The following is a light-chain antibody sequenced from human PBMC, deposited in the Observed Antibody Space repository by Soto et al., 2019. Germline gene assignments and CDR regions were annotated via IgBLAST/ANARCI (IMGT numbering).Light chain of an antibody. J-gene: IGKJ1*01. Sequence: DIQMTQSPSSLSASVGDRVTITCQASQDISNYLHWYQQKPGKAPKLLIYDASNLETGVPSRFSGSGSGTDFTLTISSLQPEDVATYYCQQYENLPTFGQGTKVDI. CDR1: QDISNY. CDR3: QQYENLPT. V-gene: IGKV1-33*01. CDR2: DAS.